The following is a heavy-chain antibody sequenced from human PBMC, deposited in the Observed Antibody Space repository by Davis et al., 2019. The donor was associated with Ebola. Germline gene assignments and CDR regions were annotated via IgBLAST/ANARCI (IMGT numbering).Heavy chain of an antibody. CDR2: IYYSGST. J-gene: IGHJ4*02. D-gene: IGHD2-15*01. CDR1: GGSISSYY. Sequence: PGGSLRLSCTVSGGSISSYYWSWIRQPPGKGLEWIGYIYYSGSTNYNPSLKSRVTISVDTSKNQFSLKLSSVTAADTAVYYCASLQRAAYFDYWGQGTLVTVSS. CDR3: ASLQRAAYFDY. V-gene: IGHV4-59*01.